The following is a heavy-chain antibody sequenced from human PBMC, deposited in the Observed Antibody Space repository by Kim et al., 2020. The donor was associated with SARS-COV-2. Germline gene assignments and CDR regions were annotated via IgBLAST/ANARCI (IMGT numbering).Heavy chain of an antibody. J-gene: IGHJ4*02. D-gene: IGHD3-3*01. CDR2: ISGSGGST. V-gene: IGHV3-23*01. CDR1: GFTFSSYA. Sequence: GGSLRLSCAASGFTFSSYAMSWVRQAPGKGLEWVSAISGSGGSTYYADSVKGRFTISRDNSKNTLYLQMNSLRAEDTAVYYCAKVGMYDFWSGYPEFDYWGQGTLVTVAS. CDR3: AKVGMYDFWSGYPEFDY.